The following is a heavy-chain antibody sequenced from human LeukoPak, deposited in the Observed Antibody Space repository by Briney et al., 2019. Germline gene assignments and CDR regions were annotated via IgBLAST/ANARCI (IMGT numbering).Heavy chain of an antibody. CDR1: GFTFSSYS. J-gene: IGHJ4*02. V-gene: IGHV3-21*01. Sequence: GGSLRLSCAASGFTFSSYSMTWVRQAPGKGLEWVSSISSSSSYIYYADSVKGRFTISRDNAKNSLYLQMNSLRAEDTAVYYCARDRKDSSSTFDYWGQGTLVTVSS. CDR3: ARDRKDSSSTFDY. D-gene: IGHD6-6*01. CDR2: ISSSSSYI.